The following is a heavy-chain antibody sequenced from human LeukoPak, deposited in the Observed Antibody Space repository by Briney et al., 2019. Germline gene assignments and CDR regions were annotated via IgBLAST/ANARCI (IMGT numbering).Heavy chain of an antibody. CDR1: GGSISSYY. D-gene: IGHD6-19*01. V-gene: IGHV4-59*04. CDR3: ANQYAGIAVAGPKPNFDY. Sequence: SETLSLTCTVSGGSISSYYWSWIRQPPGKGLEWIGYIYYSGSTYYNPSLKSRVTISVDTSKNQFSLKLSSVTAADTAVYYCANQYAGIAVAGPKPNFDYWGQGTLVTVSS. J-gene: IGHJ4*02. CDR2: IYYSGST.